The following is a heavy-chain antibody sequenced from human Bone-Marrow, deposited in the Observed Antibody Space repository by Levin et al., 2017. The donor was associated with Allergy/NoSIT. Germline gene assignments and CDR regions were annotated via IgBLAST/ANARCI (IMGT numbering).Heavy chain of an antibody. J-gene: IGHJ4*02. D-gene: IGHD3-10*01. CDR1: GGSISSGDYY. V-gene: IGHV4-30-4*01. Sequence: PSETLSLTCTVSGGSISSGDYYWSWIRQPPGKGLEWIGYIYYSGSTYYNPSLKSRVTISVDTSKNQFSLKLSSVTAADTAVYYCARGRLERGVIFDYWGQGTLVTVSS. CDR3: ARGRLERGVIFDY. CDR2: IYYSGST.